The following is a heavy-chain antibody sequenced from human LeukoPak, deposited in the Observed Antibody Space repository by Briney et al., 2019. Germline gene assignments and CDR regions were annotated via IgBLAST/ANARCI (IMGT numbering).Heavy chain of an antibody. Sequence: ASVKVSCKASGGTFSTYTISRVRQAPGQGLEWMGGIIPIFGTANYAQKFQGRVTITADESTSTAYMELRSLRSDDTAVYYCARGFPPRRNYDSSGYYSYYFDHWGQGTLVTVSS. CDR3: ARGFPPRRNYDSSGYYSYYFDH. J-gene: IGHJ4*02. D-gene: IGHD3-22*01. CDR1: GGTFSTYT. CDR2: IIPIFGTA. V-gene: IGHV1-69*13.